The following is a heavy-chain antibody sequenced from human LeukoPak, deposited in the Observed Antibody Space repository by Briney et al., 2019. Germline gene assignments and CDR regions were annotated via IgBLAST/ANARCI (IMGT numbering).Heavy chain of an antibody. J-gene: IGHJ4*02. D-gene: IGHD5-12*01. V-gene: IGHV4-39*01. CDR3: ARRGYSGYEVGY. Sequence: KPSETLSLTCTVSGGSISSSSYYWGWIRQPPGKGLEWIGSIYYSGSTYYNPSLKSRVTISVDTSKNQFSLKLSSVTAADPAVYYCARRGYSGYEVGYWGQGTLVTVSS. CDR1: GGSISSSSYY. CDR2: IYYSGST.